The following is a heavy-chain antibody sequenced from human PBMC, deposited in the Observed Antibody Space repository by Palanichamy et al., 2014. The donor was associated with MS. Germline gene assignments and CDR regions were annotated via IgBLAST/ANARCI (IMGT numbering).Heavy chain of an antibody. CDR2: ISSSGGNT. Sequence: EVQLLESGGGLVQPGGSLRLSCAASGFTFSSYAMSWVRQAPGKGLEWVSGISSSGGNTYYADSVKGRFTISRDNSKNTLYLQINSLRAEDTAVYYCARGYGDYGGQGTLVTVSS. V-gene: IGHV3-23*01. J-gene: IGHJ4*02. D-gene: IGHD4-17*01. CDR1: GFTFSSYA. CDR3: ARGYGDY.